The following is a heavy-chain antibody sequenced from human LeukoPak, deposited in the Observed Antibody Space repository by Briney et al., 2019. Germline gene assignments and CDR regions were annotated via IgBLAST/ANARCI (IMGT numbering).Heavy chain of an antibody. D-gene: IGHD1/OR15-1a*01. Sequence: GGSLRLSCAASGLTLSNAWMTWVRQAPGKGLEWVGRIKSKTDGGTTDYAAPVKGRFTISRDDSKNTLYLQMNSLKTEDTAVYYCVNNKEGFFDYWGQGTLVTVSS. V-gene: IGHV3-15*01. CDR3: VNNKEGFFDY. CDR1: GLTLSNAW. J-gene: IGHJ4*02. CDR2: IKSKTDGGTT.